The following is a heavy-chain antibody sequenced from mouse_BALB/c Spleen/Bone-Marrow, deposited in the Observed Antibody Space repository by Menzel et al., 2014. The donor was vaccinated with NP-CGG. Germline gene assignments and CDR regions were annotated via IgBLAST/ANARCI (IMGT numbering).Heavy chain of an antibody. CDR1: GYSFTGYT. CDR3: ARWDYYGYTMDY. V-gene: IGHV1-26*01. CDR2: INPYSGGT. D-gene: IGHD1-1*01. Sequence: VQLQQSGPELVKPGASMKISCKASGYSFTGYTMNWVKQSHGKNLEWIGLINPYSGGTSYNQKFMGKATLTVDKSSSTAYMELLSLTSEDPAVYYCARWDYYGYTMDYWGQGTSVTVSS. J-gene: IGHJ4*01.